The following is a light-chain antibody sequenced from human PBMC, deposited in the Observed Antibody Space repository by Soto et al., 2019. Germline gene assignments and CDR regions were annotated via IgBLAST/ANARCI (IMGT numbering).Light chain of an antibody. V-gene: IGKV3-20*01. CDR1: QSLSVNY. Sequence: NVFTQSPGTVSLSPGQRATLCCRASQSLSVNYLAWYQQKPGQAPRVLIYRAAIRATGISDRFSGSGSGTDFTLTISRLGPEDFAVYYCQHYGASPWTFGQGTKVDIK. J-gene: IGKJ1*01. CDR2: RAA. CDR3: QHYGASPWT.